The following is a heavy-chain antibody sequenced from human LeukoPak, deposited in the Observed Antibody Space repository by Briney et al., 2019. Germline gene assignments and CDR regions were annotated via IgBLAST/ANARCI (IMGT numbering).Heavy chain of an antibody. D-gene: IGHD3-10*01. J-gene: IGHJ4*02. V-gene: IGHV4-39*01. CDR3: AGGHYYGFGDY. Sequence: PSETLSLTCTVSGGSISSSSYYWGWIRQPPGKGLEWIGSIYYSGSTYYNPSLKSRVTISVDTSKNQFSLKLSSVTAADTAVYCCAGGHYYGFGDYWGQGTLVTVSS. CDR2: IYYSGST. CDR1: GGSISSSSYY.